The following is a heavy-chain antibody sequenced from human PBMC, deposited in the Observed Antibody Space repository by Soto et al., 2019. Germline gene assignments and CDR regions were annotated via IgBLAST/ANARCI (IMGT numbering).Heavy chain of an antibody. V-gene: IGHV3-48*03. Sequence: QPGGSLRLSCAASGFTFSSYEMNWVRQAPGKGLEWVSYISSSGSTIYYADSVKGRFTISRDNAKNSLYLQMNSLRAEDTAVYYCARDGYDFWGGMDVWGPGTTVTVYS. CDR1: GFTFSSYE. J-gene: IGHJ6*02. CDR2: ISSSGSTI. CDR3: ARDGYDFWGGMDV. D-gene: IGHD3-3*01.